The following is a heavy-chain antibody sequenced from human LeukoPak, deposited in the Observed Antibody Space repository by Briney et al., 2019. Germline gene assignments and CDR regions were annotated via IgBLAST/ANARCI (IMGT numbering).Heavy chain of an antibody. J-gene: IGHJ4*02. Sequence: ASVKVSCKASGYTFTGYYMHWVRQAPGQGLEWMGWINPNRGGTNYAQKLQGRVTMTTDTSTSTAYMELRSLRSDDTAVYYCARDAGFGGLLGHTYYYWGQGTLVTVSS. CDR2: INPNRGGT. V-gene: IGHV1-2*02. CDR3: ARDAGFGGLLGHTYYY. D-gene: IGHD3-10*01. CDR1: GYTFTGYY.